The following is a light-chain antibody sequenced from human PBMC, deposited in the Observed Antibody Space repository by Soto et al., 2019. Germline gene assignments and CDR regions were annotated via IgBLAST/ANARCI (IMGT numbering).Light chain of an antibody. J-gene: IGLJ2*01. V-gene: IGLV3-1*01. CDR2: QDN. CDR3: QAWVTNTEV. Sequence: SYELTQPPSLSVSPGQTASITFSGDKLEDSYVCWYQQKPGQSPVLLVYQDNRRPSGIPERFSGSISGNIATLTISGTQAMDEADYYCQAWVTNTEVFGGGTKLTVL. CDR1: KLEDSY.